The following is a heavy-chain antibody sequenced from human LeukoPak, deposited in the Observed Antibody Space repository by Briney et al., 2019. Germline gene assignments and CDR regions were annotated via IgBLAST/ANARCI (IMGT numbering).Heavy chain of an antibody. V-gene: IGHV3-48*03. CDR1: GFTFSSYE. CDR3: ARDSPITGSFYYYMDV. D-gene: IGHD1-20*01. Sequence: PGGSLRLSCAASGFTFSSYEINWVRQAPGKGLEWVSYISSGGNNIYYADSVKGRFTISRDNAKNSLYLQMSSLGAEDTAVYYCARDSPITGSFYYYMDVWGKGTTVTVSS. J-gene: IGHJ6*03. CDR2: ISSGGNNI.